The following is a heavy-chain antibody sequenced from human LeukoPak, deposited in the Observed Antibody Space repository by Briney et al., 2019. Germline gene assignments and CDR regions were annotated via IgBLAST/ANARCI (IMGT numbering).Heavy chain of an antibody. J-gene: IGHJ4*02. CDR2: ISGDGTRT. CDR3: ARDVTLDY. V-gene: IGHV3-23*01. D-gene: IGHD2-21*02. CDR1: GFSFSSYA. Sequence: GGSLRLSCAASGFSFSSYAMTWARQAPVKGLEWVSAISGDGTRTYYADSVKGRFTISRDNSKNSLYLQMNSLRAEDTAVYYCARDVTLDYWGQGTLVTVSS.